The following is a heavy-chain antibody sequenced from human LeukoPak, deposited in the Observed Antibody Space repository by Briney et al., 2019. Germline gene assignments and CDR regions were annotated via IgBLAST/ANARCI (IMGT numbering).Heavy chain of an antibody. V-gene: IGHV4-4*09. CDR2: IYNGVPT. J-gene: IGHJ4*02. CDR3: VQITGWPGFDY. CDR1: GVSISRFY. Sequence: SETLSLICTTSGVSISRFYWSWVRQPPGKGLEWIGNIYNGVPTFFNPSLKSRVTISVDTSRRQFSLELASVTAADTAVYYCVQITGWPGFDYWGQGILVTVSS. D-gene: IGHD6-19*01.